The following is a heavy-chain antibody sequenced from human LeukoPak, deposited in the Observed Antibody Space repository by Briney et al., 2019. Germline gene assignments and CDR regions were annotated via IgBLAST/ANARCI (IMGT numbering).Heavy chain of an antibody. CDR2: VFYSGST. D-gene: IGHD3-22*01. CDR3: ARGVSYYDSSGYYNEYFQH. J-gene: IGHJ1*01. Sequence: SETLSLTCTVSGGSIRNNYYWAWIRQPPGKGLEWIGSVFYSGSTYYNPSLRSRVTISVDTSKNQFSLNLTSVTAADTAVYYCARGVSYYDSSGYYNEYFQHWGQGTLVTVSS. V-gene: IGHV4-39*01. CDR1: GGSIRNNYY.